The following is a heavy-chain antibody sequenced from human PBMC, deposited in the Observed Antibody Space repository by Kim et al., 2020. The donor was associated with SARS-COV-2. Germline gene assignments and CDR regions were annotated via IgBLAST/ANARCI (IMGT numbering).Heavy chain of an antibody. D-gene: IGHD3-10*01. CDR1: GYIFNSYD. J-gene: IGHJ6*01. CDR3: ARGSTMVRGSSARNYYGM. V-gene: IGHV1-8*02. CDR2: MNPNSANT. Sequence: ASVKVSCTASGYIFNSYDINWVRQAPGQGLEGMGWMNPNSANTGYAQKFQGRVTMTRDTAINTADLDLSSLSSEYTDVYYCARGSTMVRGSSARNYYGM.